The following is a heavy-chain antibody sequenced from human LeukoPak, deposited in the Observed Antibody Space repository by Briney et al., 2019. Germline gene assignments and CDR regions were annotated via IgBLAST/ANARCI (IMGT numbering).Heavy chain of an antibody. Sequence: PGGSLRLSCLGSGFIFGEHAISWVRQAPGKAQEWVGFIRSEAYGETTEYAASVSGRFIISRDNTRGIAYLQMNNLKIEDTAVYYCARGPILLWIHNGMDVWGPGTTVTVSS. J-gene: IGHJ6*02. CDR2: IRSEAYGETT. D-gene: IGHD3-10*01. CDR3: ARGPILLWIHNGMDV. CDR1: GFIFGEHA. V-gene: IGHV3-49*04.